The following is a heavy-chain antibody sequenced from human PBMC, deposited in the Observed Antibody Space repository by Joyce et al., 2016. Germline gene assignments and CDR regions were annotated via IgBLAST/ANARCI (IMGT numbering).Heavy chain of an antibody. CDR3: ARGGIVYDYSMDL. J-gene: IGHJ6*02. V-gene: IGHV3-21*02. CDR1: GFTFSTSS. D-gene: IGHD3-22*01. Sequence: EVQLVESGGGLVKPGGSLRISCAASGFTFSTSSMSWFRRGPGSGLEWGSAISSDSTYIFDADSVKGRFTVSRDNAKNSLYLQMNSLRAEDTAVFFCARGGIVYDYSMDLWGQGTTVTVSS. CDR2: ISSDSTYI.